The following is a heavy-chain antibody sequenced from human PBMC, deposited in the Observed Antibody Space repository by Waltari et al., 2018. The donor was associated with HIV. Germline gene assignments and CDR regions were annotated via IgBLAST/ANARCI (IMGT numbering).Heavy chain of an antibody. CDR1: GFTFSSYG. CDR2: IWYDGSNK. CDR3: ARDRERITIFGVVTESGMDV. J-gene: IGHJ6*02. D-gene: IGHD3-3*01. Sequence: QVQLVESGGGVVQPGRSLRLSCAASGFTFSSYGMHWVRQAPGKGLEWVAVIWYDGSNKYYADSVKGRFTISRDNSKNTLYLQMNSLRAEDTAVYYCARDRERITIFGVVTESGMDVWGQGTTVTVSS. V-gene: IGHV3-33*01.